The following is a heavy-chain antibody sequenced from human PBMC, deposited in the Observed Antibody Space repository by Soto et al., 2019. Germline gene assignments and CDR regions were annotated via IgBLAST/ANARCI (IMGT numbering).Heavy chain of an antibody. CDR2: ISAYNGNT. V-gene: IGHV1-18*01. CDR3: ARGARPTYYYDSSGYYTEFDY. CDR1: GYTFTSYG. Sequence: QVPLVQSGAEVKKPGASVKVSCKASGYTFTSYGISWVRQAPGQGLEWMGWISAYNGNTNYAQKLQGRVTMTTDTSTSTAYMELRSLRSDDTAVYYCARGARPTYYYDSSGYYTEFDYWGQGTLVTVSS. D-gene: IGHD3-22*01. J-gene: IGHJ4*02.